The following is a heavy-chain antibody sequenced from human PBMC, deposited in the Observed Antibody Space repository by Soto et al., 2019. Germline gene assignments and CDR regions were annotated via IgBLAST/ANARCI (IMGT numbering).Heavy chain of an antibody. V-gene: IGHV1-69*01. Sequence: QVQLVQSGAEVKKAGSSVKVSCKTSGGTFSSYFINWVRQAPGQGLEWVGGIIPVFGTAYYAERFQGRVTITADESTTTVYMELSSLRSDDTAVYYCARETPSTSAAYFSYGLDVWGQGTTVTVPS. CDR1: GGTFSSYF. CDR2: IIPVFGTA. D-gene: IGHD2-2*01. CDR3: ARETPSTSAAYFSYGLDV. J-gene: IGHJ6*02.